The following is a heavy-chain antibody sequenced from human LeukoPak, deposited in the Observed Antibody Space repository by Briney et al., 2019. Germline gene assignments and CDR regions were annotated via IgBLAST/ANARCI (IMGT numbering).Heavy chain of an antibody. Sequence: PSETLSLTCAVYGGSFSGYYWSWIRQPPGKGLEWIGEINHSGSTNYNPFLKSRVTTSVDTSKNQFSLKLSSVTAADTAVYYCARFNGYYGSGRGFDPWGQGTLVTVSS. CDR3: ARFNGYYGSGRGFDP. V-gene: IGHV4-34*01. D-gene: IGHD3-10*01. CDR2: INHSGST. J-gene: IGHJ5*02. CDR1: GGSFSGYY.